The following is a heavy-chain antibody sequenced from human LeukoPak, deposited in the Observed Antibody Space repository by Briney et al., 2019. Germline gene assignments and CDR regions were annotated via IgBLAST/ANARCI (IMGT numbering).Heavy chain of an antibody. CDR1: GYTLTELS. CDR2: FDPVDGET. J-gene: IGHJ6*02. CDR3: ATSPFVYGMDV. Sequence: ASVKVSCTVSGYTLTELSMHWVRQAPGKGLEWMGGFDPVDGETIYAQKFQGRVTMTEDTSTDTAYMELSSLRSEDTAVYYCATSPFVYGMDVWGQGTTVTVSS. D-gene: IGHD3-3*01. V-gene: IGHV1-24*01.